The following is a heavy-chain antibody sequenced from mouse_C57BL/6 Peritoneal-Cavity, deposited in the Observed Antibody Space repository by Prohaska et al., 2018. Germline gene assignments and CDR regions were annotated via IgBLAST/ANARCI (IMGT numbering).Heavy chain of an antibody. J-gene: IGHJ1*03. CDR2: IKPDSSTI. CDR3: ARRDGYYWYFDV. CDR1: GIDFSRYW. V-gene: IGHV4-1*01. Sequence: EVKLLQSGGGLVQPGGSLKLSCAASGIDFSRYWMSWVRRAPGKGLEWIGEIKPDSSTINDAPSLKDKFIISRENAKNTLYLQMSKVRSEDTALYDCARRDGYYWYFDVWGTGTTVTVSS. D-gene: IGHD2-3*01.